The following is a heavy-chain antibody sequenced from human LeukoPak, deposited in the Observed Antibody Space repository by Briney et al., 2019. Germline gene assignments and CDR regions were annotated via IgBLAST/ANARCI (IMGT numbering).Heavy chain of an antibody. J-gene: IGHJ3*02. CDR1: EITFEDYA. CDR3: AKDSVGWPRLSSAFDI. D-gene: IGHD5-12*01. Sequence: GRSLRLSCAASEITFEDYAMHWVRQAPGKGLEWVSGISWNSGSIAYADSVKGRFTISRDNAKNSLYLQMNSLRPEDTALYYCAKDSVGWPRLSSAFDIWGQGTRVTVSS. CDR2: ISWNSGSI. V-gene: IGHV3-9*01.